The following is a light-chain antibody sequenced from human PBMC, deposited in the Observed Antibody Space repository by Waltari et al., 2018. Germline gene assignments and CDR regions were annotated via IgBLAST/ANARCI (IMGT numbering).Light chain of an antibody. CDR3: QQRSNRPT. J-gene: IGKJ4*02. CDR1: NSVSCY. V-gene: IGKV3-11*01. Sequence: LSCTANNSVSCYLSCHQQKPDQATRLLFYDATIKTTGIPASFSGSASATDFTLIISSLAPEYFAVYYCQQRSNRPTFGGGTKVEIK. CDR2: DAT.